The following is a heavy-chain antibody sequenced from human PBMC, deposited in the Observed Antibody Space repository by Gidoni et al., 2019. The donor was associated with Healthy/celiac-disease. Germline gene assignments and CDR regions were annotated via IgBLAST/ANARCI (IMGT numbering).Heavy chain of an antibody. D-gene: IGHD3-10*01. J-gene: IGHJ5*02. V-gene: IGHV4-38-2*02. CDR3: AREGDGSITMVRGVKTQFDP. Sequence: QLQLQESGPGPVNPSETLSLICAVSGYSLTRVYYWGWIRQPLGKGLEWIGGISHRGSTYYNPSLKSRVTISVDTSKTKFTLKLSSVTAADTAMYYCAREGDGSITMVRGVKTQFDPWGQGTLVTVSS. CDR2: ISHRGST. CDR1: GYSLTRVYY.